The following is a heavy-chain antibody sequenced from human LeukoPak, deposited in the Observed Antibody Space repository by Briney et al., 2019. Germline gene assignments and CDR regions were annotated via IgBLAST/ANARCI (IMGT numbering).Heavy chain of an antibody. Sequence: GGSLRLSCAASGFSFSNAWMTWVRQAPGKGLEWVGRIKRQPDGGTTDYVSPVKGRFTISRDNSKNTLYLQMNSLRAEDTAVYYCARDTKHLGYFDYWGQGTLVTVSS. CDR1: GFSFSNAW. CDR3: ARDTKHLGYFDY. CDR2: IKRQPDGGTT. J-gene: IGHJ4*02. D-gene: IGHD1-26*01. V-gene: IGHV3-15*01.